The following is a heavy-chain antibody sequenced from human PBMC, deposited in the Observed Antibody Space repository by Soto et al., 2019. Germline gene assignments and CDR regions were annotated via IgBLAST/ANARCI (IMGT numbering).Heavy chain of an antibody. Sequence: QVQLVESGGGVVQPGRSLRLSCAASGFSFSDYVMHWVRQAPGKGLDWVAVMWYHGRDLFYADSVKGRFTISRDNSKNTLYLQMNSLSAEDTAVYYCARDQGGQSGNFIFDTWGQGTLVTVSS. CDR1: GFSFSDYV. CDR3: ARDQGGQSGNFIFDT. CDR2: MWYHGRDL. V-gene: IGHV3-33*01. J-gene: IGHJ4*02. D-gene: IGHD3-16*01.